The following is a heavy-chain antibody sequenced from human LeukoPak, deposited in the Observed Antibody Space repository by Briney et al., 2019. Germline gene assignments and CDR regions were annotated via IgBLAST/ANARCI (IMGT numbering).Heavy chain of an antibody. CDR2: INAGNGNT. V-gene: IGHV1-3*01. J-gene: IGHJ6*02. CDR3: AGSSTVVVVAATPYYYGMDV. D-gene: IGHD2-15*01. CDR1: GYTFTSYA. Sequence: ASVKVSCKASGYTFTSYAMHWVRQAPGQRLEWMGWINAGNGNTKYSQKFQGRVTITRDTSASTAYIELSSLRSEDTAVYYCAGSSTVVVVAATPYYYGMDVWGQGTTVTVSS.